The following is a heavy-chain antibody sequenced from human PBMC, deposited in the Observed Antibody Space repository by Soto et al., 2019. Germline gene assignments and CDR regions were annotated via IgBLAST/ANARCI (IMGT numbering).Heavy chain of an antibody. CDR1: GFTFGSYW. J-gene: IGHJ4*02. V-gene: IGHV3-7*01. CDR2: IKPDGSAT. D-gene: IGHD2-21*02. Sequence: GGSLRLSCAVSGFTFGSYWMNWVRLIPGKGLEWVAYIKPDGSATYYVDSVKGRFTISRDNAKNSLYPQMNSLRVEDTSVYYCARAGYCGPGCYYYFDYWGQGTLVTVSS. CDR3: ARAGYCGPGCYYYFDY.